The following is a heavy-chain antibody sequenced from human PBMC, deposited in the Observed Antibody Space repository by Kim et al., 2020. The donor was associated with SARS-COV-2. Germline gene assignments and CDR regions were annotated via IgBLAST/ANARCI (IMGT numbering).Heavy chain of an antibody. Sequence: GGSLRLSCAASGFTFSSYGMHWVRQAPGKGLEWVAVIWYDGSNKYYADSVKGRFTISRDNSKNTLYLQMNSLRAEDTAVYYCAREGSSYSSSWFPRGNAFDIWGQGTMVTVSS. D-gene: IGHD6-13*01. CDR2: IWYDGSNK. CDR1: GFTFSSYG. CDR3: AREGSSYSSSWFPRGNAFDI. J-gene: IGHJ3*02. V-gene: IGHV3-33*01.